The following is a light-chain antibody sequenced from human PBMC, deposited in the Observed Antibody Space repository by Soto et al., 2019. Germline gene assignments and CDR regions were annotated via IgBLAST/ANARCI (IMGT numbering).Light chain of an antibody. J-gene: IGKJ5*01. CDR1: QSVKTF. CDR3: QQRSNWPPIT. Sequence: VVLTHSPATLALSALQRATLSCSSSQSVKTFLVWYQHRPGQAPRVLIYDASHRASGIPARFSGSGSGTDFTLTISSLEPEDAALYYCQQRSNWPPITSGQGTRLEIK. V-gene: IGKV3-11*01. CDR2: DAS.